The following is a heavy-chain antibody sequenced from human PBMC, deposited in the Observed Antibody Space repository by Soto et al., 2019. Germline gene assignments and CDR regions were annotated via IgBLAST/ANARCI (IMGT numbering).Heavy chain of an antibody. V-gene: IGHV1-18*04. CDR2: ISAYNGNT. CDR3: ARDRPLFYDSSGRAFDY. CDR1: GYTFTSYG. D-gene: IGHD3-22*01. J-gene: IGHJ4*02. Sequence: ASVKVSCKASGYTFTSYGISWVRQAPGQGLEWMGWISAYNGNTNYAQKLQGRVTMTTDTSTSTAYMELRSLRSDDTAVYYCARDRPLFYDSSGRAFDYWGQGTLVTVSS.